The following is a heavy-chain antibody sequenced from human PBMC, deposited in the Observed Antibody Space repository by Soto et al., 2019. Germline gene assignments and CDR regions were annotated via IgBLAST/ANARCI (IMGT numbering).Heavy chain of an antibody. CDR1: GFSLSTSGVG. J-gene: IGHJ5*02. D-gene: IGHD6-6*01. CDR2: IYWDDDK. V-gene: IGHV2-5*02. CDR3: AHRIAARPISDWFDP. Sequence: SGPTLVNPIQTLTLTCTFSGFSLSTSGVGVGWIRQPPGKALEWLALIYWDDDKRYSPSLKSRLTITKDTSKNQVVLTMTNMDPVDTATYYCAHRIAARPISDWFDPWGQGTLVTVSS.